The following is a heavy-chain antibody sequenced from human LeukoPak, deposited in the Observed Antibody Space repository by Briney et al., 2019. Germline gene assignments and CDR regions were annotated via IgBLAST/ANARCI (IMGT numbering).Heavy chain of an antibody. CDR1: GVSTSGVN. CDR3: ASLLAGFGEPRQFDP. Sequence: PSETLSLTCALSGVSTSGVNCGSGWQPPGKGLEWIGYIYYSGSTNYNPSLKSRVTISVDTSKNQFSLKLSSVTAADTAVYYCASLLAGFGEPRQFDPWGQGTLVTVSS. D-gene: IGHD3-10*01. J-gene: IGHJ5*02. CDR2: IYYSGST. V-gene: IGHV4-59*11.